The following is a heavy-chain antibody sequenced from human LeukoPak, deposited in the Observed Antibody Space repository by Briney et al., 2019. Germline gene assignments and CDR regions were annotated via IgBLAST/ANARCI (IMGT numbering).Heavy chain of an antibody. D-gene: IGHD6-13*01. V-gene: IGHV1-69*13. CDR1: GGTFSSYA. CDR3: ARFERVSSSWLNFDY. Sequence: ASVKVSCKASGGTFSSYAISWVRQAPGQGLEWMGGIIPIFGTANYAQKFQGRVTITADESTSTAYMELSSLRSEDTAVYYCARFERVSSSWLNFDYWGQGTLVTVSS. J-gene: IGHJ4*02. CDR2: IIPIFGTA.